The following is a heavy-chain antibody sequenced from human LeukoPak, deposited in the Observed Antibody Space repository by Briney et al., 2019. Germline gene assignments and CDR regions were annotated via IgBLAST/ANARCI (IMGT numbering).Heavy chain of an antibody. CDR3: AHFAYNSGWNSFDS. V-gene: IGHV2-5*02. J-gene: IGHJ5*01. D-gene: IGHD3-22*01. Sequence: SGPTLVKPTQTLTLTCSFSGFSLTTTRDGVGWIRQPPGKGLEWLALIYGDNEKRYSPSLKTRFTITKDGSKNQVVFTMTNMDPVDTAAYFCAHFAYNSGWNSFDSWGQGTLVTVSS. CDR2: IYGDNEK. CDR1: GFSLTTTRDG.